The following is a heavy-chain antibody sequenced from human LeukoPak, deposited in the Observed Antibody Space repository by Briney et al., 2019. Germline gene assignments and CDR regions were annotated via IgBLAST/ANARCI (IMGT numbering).Heavy chain of an antibody. Sequence: GGSLRLSFADSGFTFSSYSMNWVRQAPGKGLEWVSSISSSSTYIYYADSVKGRFTISRDNAKNSLYLQMNSLRAEDTAVYYCARDRSLWFGDAFDIWGQGTMVTVSS. CDR3: ARDRSLWFGDAFDI. D-gene: IGHD3-10*01. V-gene: IGHV3-21*01. J-gene: IGHJ3*02. CDR2: ISSSSTYI. CDR1: GFTFSSYS.